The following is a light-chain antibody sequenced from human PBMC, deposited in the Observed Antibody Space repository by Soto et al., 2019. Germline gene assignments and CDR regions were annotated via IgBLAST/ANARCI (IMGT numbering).Light chain of an antibody. CDR2: GAS. V-gene: IGKV3-20*01. J-gene: IGKJ1*01. Sequence: ESVLTQSPGTLSLSPREKATLSCRASQSVSSSYLAWYQQKPGQAPRLLIYGASSRATGIPDRFSGSGPGTDFTLTVSRLEPEDFAVYYCQQFGSSSWTFGQGTKVDIK. CDR1: QSVSSSY. CDR3: QQFGSSSWT.